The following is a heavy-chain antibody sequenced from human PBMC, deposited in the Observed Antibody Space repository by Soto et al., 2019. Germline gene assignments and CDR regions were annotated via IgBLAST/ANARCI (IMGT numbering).Heavy chain of an antibody. J-gene: IGHJ4*02. Sequence: GASVKVSCKASGGSFSTYSFNWVRQVPGQGLEWMGRITPVFGPAKYAQKFSGRVTMTADESTSTVYLELNSLTSQDTALYFCARGLSYDDYVRLDQWGQGTLVTVS. CDR1: GGSFSTYS. D-gene: IGHD4-17*01. CDR2: ITPVFGPA. V-gene: IGHV1-69*13. CDR3: ARGLSYDDYVRLDQ.